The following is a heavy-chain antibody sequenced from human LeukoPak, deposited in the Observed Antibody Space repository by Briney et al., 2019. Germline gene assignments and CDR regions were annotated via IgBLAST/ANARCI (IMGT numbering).Heavy chain of an antibody. J-gene: IGHJ4*02. V-gene: IGHV3-48*01. CDR3: AKEVALSYYDSSGYPPSYYFDY. Sequence: GGSLRLSCAASGFTFSNYGMNWVRQAPGKGLEWVSHITSGSDTIIYADSVKGRFTISRDNAKNSLYLQMNSLRAEDTAVYYCAKEVALSYYDSSGYPPSYYFDYWGQGTLVTVSS. D-gene: IGHD3-22*01. CDR1: GFTFSNYG. CDR2: ITSGSDTI.